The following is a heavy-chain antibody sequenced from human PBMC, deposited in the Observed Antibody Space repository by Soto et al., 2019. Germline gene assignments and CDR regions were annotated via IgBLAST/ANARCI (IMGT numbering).Heavy chain of an antibody. CDR1: GYSFTSYW. CDR2: IYPGDSDT. Sequence: GEALKISCKVSGYSFTSYWIGCVRQMPGKGLEWMGIIYPGDSDTRYSPSFQGQVTISADKSISTAYLQWSSLKASDTAMYYCARGPSELEGGPDYYYSYMDVWGKGTTVTVSS. J-gene: IGHJ6*03. D-gene: IGHD1-1*01. V-gene: IGHV5-51*01. CDR3: ARGPSELEGGPDYYYSYMDV.